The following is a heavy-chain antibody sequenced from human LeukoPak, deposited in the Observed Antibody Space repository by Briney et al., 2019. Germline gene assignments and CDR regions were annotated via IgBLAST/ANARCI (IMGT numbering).Heavy chain of an antibody. CDR2: IKQDGSEK. CDR3: ARVPGAYLSSAFDI. Sequence: GGSLRLSCAASGFTFSSYWMSWVRQAPGKGLEWVANIKQDGSEKYYVDSVKGRFTISRDNAKNSLYLQMNSLRAEDTAVYYCARVPGAYLSSAFDIWGQGTKVTVSS. CDR1: GFTFSSYW. J-gene: IGHJ3*02. V-gene: IGHV3-7*03. D-gene: IGHD2/OR15-2a*01.